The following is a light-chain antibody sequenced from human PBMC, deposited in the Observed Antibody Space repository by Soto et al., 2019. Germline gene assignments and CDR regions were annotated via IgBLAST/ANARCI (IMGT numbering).Light chain of an antibody. V-gene: IGKV1-39*01. CDR3: QQSYSIRSWT. J-gene: IGKJ1*01. CDR2: AAS. CDR1: QTVGTF. Sequence: DIQMTQSPSSLSASVGDRVTITCLSSQTVGTFLNWYQQRPGRAPNLLIYAASNLPTGVPSRFSGSGSGTDFTLTINSLQPEDFGTYYCQQSYSIRSWTFGQGTKVDI.